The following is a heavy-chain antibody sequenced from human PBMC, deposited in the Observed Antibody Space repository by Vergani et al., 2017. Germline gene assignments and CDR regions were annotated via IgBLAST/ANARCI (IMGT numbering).Heavy chain of an antibody. Sequence: EVQLVESGGDLVQPGRSLRLSCQTSGFNFGDYGVSWVRQAPGKGLEWIGFIRSKTYGATTEYAASVSGRFTISRDDSKGIAYMQMSSLKKEDTAVYRCAVEIYDYGGSRNFDYGAKGTLVVVSS. CDR3: AVEIYDYGGSRNFDY. D-gene: IGHD4-23*01. V-gene: IGHV3-49*04. CDR2: IRSKTYGATT. CDR1: GFNFGDYG. J-gene: IGHJ4*02.